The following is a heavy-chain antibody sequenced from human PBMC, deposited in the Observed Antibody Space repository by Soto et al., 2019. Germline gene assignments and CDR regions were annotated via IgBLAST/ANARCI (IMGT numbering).Heavy chain of an antibody. V-gene: IGHV3-53*01. CDR1: GLTVSNAY. J-gene: IGHJ6*02. CDR3: VRPLPSGRNYGLDV. D-gene: IGHD3-10*01. Sequence: GGSLRLSSAASGLTVSNAYMAWVRQAPGMGLEWVSVIYDNGTTYYADSVKGRFTISRDTSTNTLSLQMDSLRAEDTAVYYCVRPLPSGRNYGLDVWGQGTTVTAP. CDR2: IYDNGTT.